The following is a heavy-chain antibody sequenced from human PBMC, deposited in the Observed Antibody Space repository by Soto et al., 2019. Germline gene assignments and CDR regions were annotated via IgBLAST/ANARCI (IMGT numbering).Heavy chain of an antibody. J-gene: IGHJ5*02. D-gene: IGHD6-19*01. CDR2: VYYTGST. CDR3: ARRGGSGWYNWFDP. CDR1: GGSITTYY. V-gene: IGHV4-59*08. Sequence: SETLSLTCTVSGGSITTYYCSWFRQPPGKGLEWVGYVYYTGSTNYIPSLKSRVTISVDTSKNQFSLKLSSVTAADTAVYYCARRGGSGWYNWFDPWGQGTLVTVSS.